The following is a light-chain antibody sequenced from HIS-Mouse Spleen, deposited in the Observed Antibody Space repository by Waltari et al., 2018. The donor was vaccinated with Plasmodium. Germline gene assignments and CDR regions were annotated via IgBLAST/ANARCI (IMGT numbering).Light chain of an antibody. Sequence: SYELTQPPSVSVSPGQTAGLTCSGDALPTKYAYWYQQKSGQAPVPVLYEDSKRPSGIPERFSGSSSGTMATLTISGAQVEDEADYYCYSTDSSGNHRVFGGGTKLTVL. J-gene: IGLJ3*02. CDR2: EDS. CDR1: ALPTKY. CDR3: YSTDSSGNHRV. V-gene: IGLV3-10*01.